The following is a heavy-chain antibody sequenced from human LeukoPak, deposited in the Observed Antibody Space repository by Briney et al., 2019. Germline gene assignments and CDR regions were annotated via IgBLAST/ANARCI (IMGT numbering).Heavy chain of an antibody. Sequence: PGGSLRLSCAASGLRFSSHWMSWVHQAPGRGLEWVANINQEGDTVNYVDSVKGRFSISRDNANNALFLQMHSLRVEDTAIYYCATKFPYCGDGSCALGGQGAQVTVSS. CDR3: ATKFPYCGDGSCAL. CDR1: GLRFSSHW. CDR2: INQEGDTV. D-gene: IGHD2-15*01. J-gene: IGHJ4*02. V-gene: IGHV3-7*01.